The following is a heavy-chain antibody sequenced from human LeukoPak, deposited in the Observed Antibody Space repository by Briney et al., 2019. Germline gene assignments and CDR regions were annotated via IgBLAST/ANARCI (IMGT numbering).Heavy chain of an antibody. CDR2: IIPIFGTA. Sequence: SVKVSCKASGGTFSSYAISWVRQAPGQGLEWMGGIIPIFGTANYAQKFQGRVTITADKSTSTAYMELSRLRSDDTAVYYCARDSGERGSGSYLIAYWGQGTLVTVSS. J-gene: IGHJ4*02. D-gene: IGHD3-10*01. CDR1: GGTFSSYA. CDR3: ARDSGERGSGSYLIAY. V-gene: IGHV1-69*06.